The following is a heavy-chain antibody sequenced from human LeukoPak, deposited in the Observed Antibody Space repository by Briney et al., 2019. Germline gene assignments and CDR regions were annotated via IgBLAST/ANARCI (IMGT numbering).Heavy chain of an antibody. V-gene: IGHV3-53*04. J-gene: IGHJ4*02. D-gene: IGHD6-19*01. CDR2: IYSGGST. CDR3: ARVKGIGSAWYRPYFDY. Sequence: QPGGSLRLSCAASGFTVSSNYMSWVRQAPGKGLEWVSVIYSGGSTYYADSVKGRFTISRHNSKNTLYLQMNSLRVEDTAVYYCARVKGIGSAWYRPYFDYWGQGTLVTVSS. CDR1: GFTVSSNY.